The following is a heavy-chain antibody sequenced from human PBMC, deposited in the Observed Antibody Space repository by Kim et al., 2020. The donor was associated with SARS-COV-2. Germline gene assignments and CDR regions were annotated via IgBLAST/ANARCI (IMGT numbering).Heavy chain of an antibody. J-gene: IGHJ6*02. Sequence: GGSLRLSCAASGFTFSSYGMHWVRQAPGKGLEWVAVISYDGSNKYYADSVKGRFTISRDNSKNTLYLQMNSLRAEDTAVYYCAKDPGFGVVTQVYYYYGMDVWGQGPTVTVSS. CDR3: AKDPGFGVVTQVYYYYGMDV. V-gene: IGHV3-30*18. CDR2: ISYDGSNK. D-gene: IGHD3-3*01. CDR1: GFTFSSYG.